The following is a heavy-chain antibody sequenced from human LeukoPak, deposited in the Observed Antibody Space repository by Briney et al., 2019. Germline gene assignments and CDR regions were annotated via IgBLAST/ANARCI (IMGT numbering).Heavy chain of an antibody. V-gene: IGHV3-23*01. CDR3: AKDQDFWSGTTFDY. CDR1: GFTFSSYA. Sequence: GGSLRLSCAASGFTFSSYAMSWVRQAPGKGLQWVSAISGSGGSTYYADSVKGRFTISRDNSKNTLYLQMNSLRAEDTAVYYCAKDQDFWSGTTFDYSGQGTLVTVSS. CDR2: ISGSGGST. D-gene: IGHD3-3*01. J-gene: IGHJ4*02.